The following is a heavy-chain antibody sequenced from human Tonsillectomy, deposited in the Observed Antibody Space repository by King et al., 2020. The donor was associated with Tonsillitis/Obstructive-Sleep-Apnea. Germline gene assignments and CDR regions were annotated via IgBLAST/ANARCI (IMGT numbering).Heavy chain of an antibody. CDR1: GFTFDDHG. J-gene: IGHJ4*02. CDR2: INWNGDGT. Sequence: VQLVESGGGVVRPGGSLRLSCAASGFTFDDHGMSWVRHAPGKGLEGVSGINWNGDGTGYTDSVKGRFTISRDNAKNSLYLQMNNLRVEDTAFYYCAKNYGDPDYWGQGTLVTVSS. CDR3: AKNYGDPDY. V-gene: IGHV3-20*04. D-gene: IGHD4-17*01.